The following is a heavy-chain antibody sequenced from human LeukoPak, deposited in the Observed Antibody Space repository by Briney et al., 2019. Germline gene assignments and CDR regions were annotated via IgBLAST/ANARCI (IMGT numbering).Heavy chain of an antibody. CDR2: ITGGGGST. CDR1: GFSFCSYA. D-gene: IGHD5-12*01. V-gene: IGHV3-23*01. Sequence: PGGSLSLSCAASGFSFCSYAMSWVRQAPGKGLEWVSTITGGGGSTYYADSVKGRFTISRDNSKDTFYLQMNSLRVEDTAVYYCAKARIAATIYPKEVNFDYWGQGTLVTVSS. CDR3: AKARIAATIYPKEVNFDY. J-gene: IGHJ4*02.